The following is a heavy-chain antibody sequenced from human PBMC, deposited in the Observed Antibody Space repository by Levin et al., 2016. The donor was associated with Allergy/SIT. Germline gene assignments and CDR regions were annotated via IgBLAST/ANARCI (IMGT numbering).Heavy chain of an antibody. CDR2: ISYDGSNK. J-gene: IGHJ4*02. CDR3: ARDGITGTPYYFDY. V-gene: IGHV3-30-3*01. Sequence: WIRQPPGKGLEWVAVISYDGSNKYYADSVKGRFTISRDNSKNTLYLQMNSLRAEDTAVYYCARDGITGTPYYFDYWGQGTLVTVSS. D-gene: IGHD1-20*01.